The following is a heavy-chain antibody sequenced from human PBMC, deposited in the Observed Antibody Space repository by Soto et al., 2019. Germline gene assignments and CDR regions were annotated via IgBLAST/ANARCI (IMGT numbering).Heavy chain of an antibody. J-gene: IGHJ5*02. V-gene: IGHV3-23*01. Sequence: HPGGSLRLSSEASAISFNTYGVTWFRQAPGKGLEWVSTVAVTGGSTYYADSVKGRFTISRDRSNYTVSLLLNSLRVEDTAIYYCAGQRSPEGWFDPWGQGTLVTVSS. CDR3: AGQRSPEGWFDP. CDR1: AISFNTYG. CDR2: VAVTGGST. D-gene: IGHD3-10*01.